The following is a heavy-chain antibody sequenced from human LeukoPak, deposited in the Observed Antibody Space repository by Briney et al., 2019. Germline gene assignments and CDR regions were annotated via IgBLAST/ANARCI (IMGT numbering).Heavy chain of an antibody. V-gene: IGHV5-51*01. D-gene: IGHD3-3*01. J-gene: IGHJ4*02. Sequence: RGESLKISCKGSGYSFTSYWIGWVRQMPGKGLEWMGIIYPGDSDTRYSPSFQGQVTISADKSISTAYLQWSSLKASDTAMYYCARRNGHYDFWSGPDYWGQGTLVTVSS. CDR2: IYPGDSDT. CDR3: ARRNGHYDFWSGPDY. CDR1: GYSFTSYW.